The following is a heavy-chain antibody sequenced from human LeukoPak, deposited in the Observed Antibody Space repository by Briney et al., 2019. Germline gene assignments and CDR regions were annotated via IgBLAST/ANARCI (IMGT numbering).Heavy chain of an antibody. V-gene: IGHV5-51*01. J-gene: IGHJ4*02. CDR3: ATESNDYDILTGYSMTFGY. D-gene: IGHD3-9*01. Sequence: RGESLTISCKGSGYSFINYWIGWVRQMPGKGLEWMGIIYPGDSDTRYSPSFQGQVTISADKSISTAYLQWSSLRSEDTAVYYCATESNDYDILTGYSMTFGYWGQGTLVTVSS. CDR2: IYPGDSDT. CDR1: GYSFINYW.